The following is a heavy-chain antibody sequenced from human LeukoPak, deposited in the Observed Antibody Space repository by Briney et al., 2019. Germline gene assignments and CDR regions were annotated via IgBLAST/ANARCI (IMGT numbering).Heavy chain of an antibody. J-gene: IGHJ4*02. Sequence: GGSLRLSCAASGLTFSFSTSGIHWVRPAPGKGLEWVAFIQYDGREKYYADYVKGRCTTSRDNSKNTVYLQMNSLKGEDTAIYYCAREGGTIEIGEFDYWGQGTLVTVSS. CDR2: IQYDGREK. CDR3: AREGGTIEIGEFDY. V-gene: IGHV3-30*02. D-gene: IGHD3-16*02. CDR1: GLTFSFSTSG.